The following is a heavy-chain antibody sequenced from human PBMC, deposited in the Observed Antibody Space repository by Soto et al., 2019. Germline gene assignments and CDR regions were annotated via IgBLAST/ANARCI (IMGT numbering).Heavy chain of an antibody. D-gene: IGHD3-16*01. J-gene: IGHJ2*01. V-gene: IGHV3-23*01. CDR1: GYTFSSYV. CDR2: ISGSGDST. Sequence: EVQLSESGGGLVQPGGSLRLSCAASGYTFSSYVMTWVRQAPGKGLEWVSDISGSGDSTTYGDSVKGRFTISRDSSKNTVMLQMNSLRADDTAVYFCARTTQLHIRRGGNFDLWGRGTLVTVSS. CDR3: ARTTQLHIRRGGNFDL.